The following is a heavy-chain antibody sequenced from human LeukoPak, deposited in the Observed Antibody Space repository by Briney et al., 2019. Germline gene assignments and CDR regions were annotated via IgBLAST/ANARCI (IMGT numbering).Heavy chain of an antibody. J-gene: IGHJ4*02. V-gene: IGHV3-15*01. Sequence: PRGSLRLSCAACGFTFTNVWMSWVRQTPWKGLEWVGRIKSKSDGETTDYAAPVKGRFTISRDDAKTMVYLQMNSLKSEDTAVYYCTTDRGSVWGQGTLVTVSS. CDR1: GFTFTNVW. CDR3: TTDRGSV. CDR2: IKSKSDGETT.